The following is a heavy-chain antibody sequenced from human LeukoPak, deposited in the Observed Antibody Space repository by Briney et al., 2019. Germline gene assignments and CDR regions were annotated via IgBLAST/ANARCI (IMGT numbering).Heavy chain of an antibody. CDR1: GFIFANYW. D-gene: IGHD5-24*01. CDR2: IRQDGSEK. CDR3: ARDGRDGYIDY. Sequence: GGSLRLSCAASGFIFANYWMSWVRQAPGKGLEWVANIRQDGSEKFYVDSVKGRFTISRDNDKSSLYLQMNSLRAEDTAVYYCARDGRDGYIDYWGQGTLVTVSS. J-gene: IGHJ4*02. V-gene: IGHV3-7*01.